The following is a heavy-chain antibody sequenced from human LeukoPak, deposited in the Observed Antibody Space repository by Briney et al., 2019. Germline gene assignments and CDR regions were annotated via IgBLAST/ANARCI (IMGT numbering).Heavy chain of an antibody. D-gene: IGHD4/OR15-4a*01. CDR3: ARGANLFDY. Sequence: SETLSLTCAVSGGSISTYYRSWIRQPPGKGLEWIGYISYSGSTNYSPPLKSRVTISVDTSKNQFSLKLNFLTAADTAVYYCARGANLFDYWGQGTLVTVSS. V-gene: IGHV4-59*01. CDR1: GGSISTYY. J-gene: IGHJ4*02. CDR2: ISYSGST.